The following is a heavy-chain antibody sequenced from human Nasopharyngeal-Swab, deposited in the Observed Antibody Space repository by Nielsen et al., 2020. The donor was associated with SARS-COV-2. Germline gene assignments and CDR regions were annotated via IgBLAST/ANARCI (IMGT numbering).Heavy chain of an antibody. V-gene: IGHV1-46*01. CDR3: ARDAGGFYTKDQPYFDY. J-gene: IGHJ4*02. CDR2: ISPTGGST. D-gene: IGHD3-10*01. Sequence: WVRQAPGQGLEWMGIISPTGGSTTYAQKFQGRVIMTRDTSTSTLYMELRGLRSEDTAVYFCARDAGGFYTKDQPYFDYWGQGSLVTVSS.